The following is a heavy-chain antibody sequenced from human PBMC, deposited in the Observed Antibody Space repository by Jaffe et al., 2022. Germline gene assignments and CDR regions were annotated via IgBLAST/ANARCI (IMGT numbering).Heavy chain of an antibody. CDR1: GFTFSNYD. CDR2: IRFVGSPQ. V-gene: IGHV3-30*02. CDR3: ARPTSGWAFNH. J-gene: IGHJ4*02. D-gene: IGHD6-19*01. Sequence: QVQLVESGGGVVQPGGSLRLSCVASGFTFSNYDIHWVRQTPAKGLEWVASIRFVGSPQYYGDSVKGRFTISRDNSKNTVNLQMDSLRGEDTAVYYCARPTSGWAFNHWGQGTLVTVSS.